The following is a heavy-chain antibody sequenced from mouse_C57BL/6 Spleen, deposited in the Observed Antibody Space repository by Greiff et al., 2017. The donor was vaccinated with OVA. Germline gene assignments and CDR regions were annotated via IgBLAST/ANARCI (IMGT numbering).Heavy chain of an antibody. CDR2: IEPSDSYT. CDR3: ASDGDGAWWAY. Sequence: QVQLQQPGAELVKPGASVKLSCKASGYTFTSYWMQWVKQRPGQGLEWIGEIEPSDSYTNYNQKFKGKATLTVDTSSSTAYMQLSSLTSEDYAVDYGASDGDGAWWAYGGQGTLVTVSA. V-gene: IGHV1-50*01. CDR1: GYTFTSYW. D-gene: IGHD2-13*01. J-gene: IGHJ3*01.